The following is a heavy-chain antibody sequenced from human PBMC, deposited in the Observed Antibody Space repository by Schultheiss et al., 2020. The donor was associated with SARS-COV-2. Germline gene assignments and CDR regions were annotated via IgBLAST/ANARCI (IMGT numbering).Heavy chain of an antibody. V-gene: IGHV4-4*07. CDR3: ARWATTVEPPEGMDV. CDR1: GGSISSYY. CDR2: IYTSGST. J-gene: IGHJ6*02. D-gene: IGHD1-26*01. Sequence: SETLSLTCTVSGGSISSYYWSWIRQPAGKGLEWIGRIYTSGSTYYNPSLKSRVTISVDTSKNQFSLKLSSVTAADTAVYYCARWATTVEPPEGMDVWGQGTTVTVSS.